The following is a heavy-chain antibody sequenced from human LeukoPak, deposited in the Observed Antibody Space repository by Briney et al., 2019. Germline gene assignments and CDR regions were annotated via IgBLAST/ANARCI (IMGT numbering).Heavy chain of an antibody. CDR1: GGSISSSSYY. J-gene: IGHJ4*02. Sequence: SETLSLTCTVSGGSISSSSYYWGWIRQPPGKGLEWIGSIYYSGSTYYNPSLKSRVTISVDTSKNQFSLKLSSVTAADTAVYYCARHSAKWEPIDYWGQGTLVTVSS. CDR2: IYYSGST. CDR3: ARHSAKWEPIDY. D-gene: IGHD1-26*01. V-gene: IGHV4-39*01.